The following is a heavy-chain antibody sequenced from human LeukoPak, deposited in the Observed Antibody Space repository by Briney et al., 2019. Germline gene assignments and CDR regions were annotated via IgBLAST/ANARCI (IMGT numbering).Heavy chain of an antibody. Sequence: GGSLRLSCAASEFTFSTYAMSWVRQAPGKGLEWVSSISGSGGSAYYADSVKGRFTISRDNAKNTVSLQMNSLRAEDTAVYYCVRDLILVDTPGDDFDYWGQGALVTVSS. V-gene: IGHV3-23*01. J-gene: IGHJ4*02. CDR1: EFTFSTYA. CDR2: ISGSGGSA. D-gene: IGHD4-23*01. CDR3: VRDLILVDTPGDDFDY.